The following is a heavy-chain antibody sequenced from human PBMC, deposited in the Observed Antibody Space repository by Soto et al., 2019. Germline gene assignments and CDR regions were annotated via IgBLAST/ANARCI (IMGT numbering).Heavy chain of an antibody. Sequence: RGESLKISCKGSGYSFTSYWISWVRQMPGKGLEWMGRIDPSDSYTNYSPSFQGHVTISADKSISTAYLQWSSLKASDTAMYYCARRRSDAFDIWGQGTMVTVSS. CDR3: ARRRSDAFDI. J-gene: IGHJ3*02. V-gene: IGHV5-10-1*01. CDR2: IDPSDSYT. CDR1: GYSFTSYW.